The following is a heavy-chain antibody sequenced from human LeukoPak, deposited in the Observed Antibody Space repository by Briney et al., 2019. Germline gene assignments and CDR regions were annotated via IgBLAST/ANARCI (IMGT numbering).Heavy chain of an antibody. V-gene: IGHV5-51*01. J-gene: IGHJ4*02. CDR2: IYPGDSDT. CDR1: GYSFSSYW. CDR3: ARAHSSGWYVGDY. D-gene: IGHD6-19*01. Sequence: GESLKISCKGSGYSFSSYWIGWVRQMPGKGLEWMGIIYPGDSDTRYSPSFQGQVTISADKSISTAYLQWSSLKASDTAMYSCARAHSSGWYVGDYWGQGTLVTVSS.